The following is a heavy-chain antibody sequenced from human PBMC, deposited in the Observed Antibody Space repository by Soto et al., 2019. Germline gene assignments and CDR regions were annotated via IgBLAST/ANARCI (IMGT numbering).Heavy chain of an antibody. J-gene: IGHJ4*02. V-gene: IGHV4-4*07. CDR1: GGSISSYY. CDR2: IYTSGST. Sequence: SETLSLTCTVSGGSISSYYWSWIRQPAGKGLEWIGRIYTSGSTNYNPSLKSRVTMSVDTSKNQFSLKLSSVTAADTAVYYCARDRLSAWSGYYPLDYWGQGTLVTVSS. CDR3: ARDRLSAWSGYYPLDY. D-gene: IGHD3-3*01.